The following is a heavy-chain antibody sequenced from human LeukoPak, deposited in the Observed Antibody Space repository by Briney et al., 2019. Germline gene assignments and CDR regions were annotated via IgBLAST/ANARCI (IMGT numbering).Heavy chain of an antibody. CDR2: MNPNSGNT. D-gene: IGHD3-22*01. Sequence: GASVKVSCKASGYTFTSYDINWVRQATGQGLEWMGWMNPNSGNTGYAQKFQGRVTMTRNTPISTAYMELSSLRSEDTAVYYCARGHDSSGYMDWGAFDIWGQGTMVTVSS. CDR3: ARGHDSSGYMDWGAFDI. CDR1: GYTFTSYD. V-gene: IGHV1-8*01. J-gene: IGHJ3*02.